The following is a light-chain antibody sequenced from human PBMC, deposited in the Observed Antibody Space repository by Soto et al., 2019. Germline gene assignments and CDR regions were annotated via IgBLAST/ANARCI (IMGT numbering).Light chain of an antibody. CDR1: QSVSSSF. V-gene: IGKV3-20*01. CDR3: HQYGSSPAT. CDR2: GAS. J-gene: IGKJ1*01. Sequence: EIVLTQSPGTLSLSPGERATLSCRASQSVSSSFLAWYQQKPGQAPRLLIYGASSRATGTPDRFSGSGSGTDFTLTISRLEPEDFAVYYCHQYGSSPATFGQGTKVDI.